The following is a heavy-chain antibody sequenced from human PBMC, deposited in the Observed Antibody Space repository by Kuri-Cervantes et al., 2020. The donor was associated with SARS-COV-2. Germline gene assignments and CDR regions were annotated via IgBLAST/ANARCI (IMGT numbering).Heavy chain of an antibody. CDR2: INHSGST. Sequence: SQTLSLTCAVSGYSISSGYYWSWIRQPPGKGLEWIGEINHSGSTNYNPSLKSRATISVDTSKNQFSLKLSSVTAADTAVYYCAVFVVPAARGFDYWGQGTLVTVSS. D-gene: IGHD2-2*01. CDR1: GYSISSGYY. V-gene: IGHV4-34*01. J-gene: IGHJ4*02. CDR3: AVFVVPAARGFDY.